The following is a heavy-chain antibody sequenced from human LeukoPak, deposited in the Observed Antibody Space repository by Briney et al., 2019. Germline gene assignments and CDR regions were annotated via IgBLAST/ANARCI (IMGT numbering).Heavy chain of an antibody. V-gene: IGHV4-59*01. CDR1: GDSISGDY. Sequence: SETLSLTCTVSGDSISGDYWRWSRQPPGKGLEWIGYVYYGGTTNYNPSLNSRDTMSVDTSKSQFSPKLRSVTAADTALYYCARGPLSGGFSFWGQGNLVTVSS. CDR3: ARGPLSGGFSF. D-gene: IGHD3-16*01. J-gene: IGHJ4*02. CDR2: VYYGGTT.